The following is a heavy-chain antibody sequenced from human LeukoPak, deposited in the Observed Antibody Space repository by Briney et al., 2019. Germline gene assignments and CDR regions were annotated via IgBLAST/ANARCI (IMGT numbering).Heavy chain of an antibody. Sequence: GGSLRLSCAASGFTFSDYYMSWIPQAPGKGLEWVSYISSSGSTIYYADSVKGRFTISRDNAKNSLYLQMNSLRAEDTAVYYCARLKLLQYYFDYWGQGTLVTVSS. CDR1: GFTFSDYY. J-gene: IGHJ4*02. V-gene: IGHV3-11*01. CDR3: ARLKLLQYYFDY. D-gene: IGHD2-15*01. CDR2: ISSSGSTI.